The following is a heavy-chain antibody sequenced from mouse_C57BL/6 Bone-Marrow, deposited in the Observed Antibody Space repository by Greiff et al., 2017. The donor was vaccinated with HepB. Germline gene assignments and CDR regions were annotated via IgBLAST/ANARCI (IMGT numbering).Heavy chain of an antibody. Sequence: VQLQQPGAELVKPGASVKLSCKASGYTFTSYWMDWVKQRPGQGLEWIGMIHPNSGSTNYNEKFKGKATLTVDKSSSTAYMQLSSLTSEDSAVYYCARYGSRQGFAYWGQGTLVTVSA. V-gene: IGHV1-64*01. CDR2: IHPNSGST. CDR1: GYTFTSYW. J-gene: IGHJ3*01. CDR3: ARYGSRQGFAY. D-gene: IGHD1-1*01.